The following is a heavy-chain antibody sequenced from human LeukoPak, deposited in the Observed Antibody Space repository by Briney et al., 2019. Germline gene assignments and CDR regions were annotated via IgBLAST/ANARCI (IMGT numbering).Heavy chain of an antibody. CDR1: GYTFSSNA. CDR3: ARGYDSSGYFSD. CDR2: IDSNTGNP. D-gene: IGHD3-22*01. Sequence: ASVKVSCKASGYTFSSNAINWVRQAPGQGLEWMGWIDSNTGNPTYAQGFTGQFVFSLDTSVSTAYLQISSLKAEDTAEYFCARGYDSSGYFSDWGQGTLVTVSS. V-gene: IGHV7-4-1*02. J-gene: IGHJ4*02.